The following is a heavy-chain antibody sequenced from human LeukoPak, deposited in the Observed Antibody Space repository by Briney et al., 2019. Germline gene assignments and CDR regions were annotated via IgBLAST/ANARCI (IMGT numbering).Heavy chain of an antibody. J-gene: IGHJ4*02. D-gene: IGHD6-25*01. V-gene: IGHV3-23*01. CDR2: ISGSGGST. Sequence: HPGGSLRLSCVASEFTFSNYAMSWVRQAPGKGLEWVSAISGSGGSTYYADSVKGRFTVSRDNSKNTLYLQMRRLRAEDTAAYYCVKATWYSSDWILDYWGQGVLVTVSS. CDR1: EFTFSNYA. CDR3: VKATWYSSDWILDY.